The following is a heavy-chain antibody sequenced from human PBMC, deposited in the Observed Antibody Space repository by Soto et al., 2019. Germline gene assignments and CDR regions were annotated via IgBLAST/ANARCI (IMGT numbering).Heavy chain of an antibody. J-gene: IGHJ6*02. D-gene: IGHD1-20*01. Sequence: SSETLSLTCTVSGGSISSYYWSWIRQPPGKGLEWIGYIYYSGSTNYNPSLKSRVTISVDTSKNQFSLKLSSVTAADTAVYYRARYKSNYYYGMDVWGQGTTVTVSS. CDR2: IYYSGST. CDR1: GGSISSYY. V-gene: IGHV4-59*01. CDR3: ARYKSNYYYGMDV.